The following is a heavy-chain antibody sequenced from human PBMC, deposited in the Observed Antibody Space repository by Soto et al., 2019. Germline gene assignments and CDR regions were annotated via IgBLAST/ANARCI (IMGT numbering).Heavy chain of an antibody. Sequence: AGGSLRLSCAASGFLFSRYDMHWVRQTPRKGLEWVSSISTAGDSYYLGSVRGRFTISRENAKNSLYLHMNSLRAGDTAVYYCARARMGHFDWFYGMDVWGQGTTVTVSS. CDR2: ISTAGDS. V-gene: IGHV3-13*01. D-gene: IGHD3-9*01. CDR1: GFLFSRYD. J-gene: IGHJ6*02. CDR3: ARARMGHFDWFYGMDV.